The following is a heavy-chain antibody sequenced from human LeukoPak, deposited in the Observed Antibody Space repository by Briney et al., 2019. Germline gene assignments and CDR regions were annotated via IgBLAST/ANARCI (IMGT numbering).Heavy chain of an antibody. CDR2: ISAYNGNT. V-gene: IGHV1-18*01. Sequence: ASVKVSCKASGYTFTSYGISWVRQAPGQELEWMGWISAYNGNTNYAQKLQGRVTMATDTSTSTAYMELRSLRSDDTAVYYCARDTFNYYDSSGHDAFDIWGQGTMVTVSS. CDR3: ARDTFNYYDSSGHDAFDI. CDR1: GYTFTSYG. J-gene: IGHJ3*02. D-gene: IGHD3-22*01.